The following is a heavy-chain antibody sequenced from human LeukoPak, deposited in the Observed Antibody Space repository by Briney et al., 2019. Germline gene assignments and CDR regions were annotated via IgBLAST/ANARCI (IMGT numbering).Heavy chain of an antibody. V-gene: IGHV1-69*05. CDR1: GGTFSSYA. D-gene: IGHD3-9*01. CDR3: AREDGVGYDILTGYYPIVY. CDR2: IIPIFGTA. Sequence: GSSVKVSCKASGGTFSSYAISWVRQAAGQGLEWMGRIIPIFGTANYAQKFQGRVTITTDESTSTAYMELSSLRSEDTAVYYCAREDGVGYDILTGYYPIVYWGQGTLVTVSS. J-gene: IGHJ4*02.